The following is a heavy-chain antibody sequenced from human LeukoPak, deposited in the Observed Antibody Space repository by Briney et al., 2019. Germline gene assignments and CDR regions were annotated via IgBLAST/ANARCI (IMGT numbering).Heavy chain of an antibody. J-gene: IGHJ4*02. Sequence: PSETLSLTCTVSGGSISNYYWSWIRQPPGKELEWIGYIYHSGRTNYNPSLKSRVTMSEDTSKNQFSLTLSSVTAADTAVYYCARNADDSSSYPYFDYWGQGTLVTVSS. V-gene: IGHV4-59*12. CDR3: ARNADDSSSYPYFDY. D-gene: IGHD3-22*01. CDR1: GGSISNYY. CDR2: IYHSGRT.